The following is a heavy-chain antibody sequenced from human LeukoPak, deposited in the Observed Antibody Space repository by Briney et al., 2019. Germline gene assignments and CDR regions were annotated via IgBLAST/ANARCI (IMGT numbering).Heavy chain of an antibody. D-gene: IGHD2-21*02. CDR3: ARGLSYCGGDCGNYFDY. CDR1: GGSISSGDYY. V-gene: IGHV4-30-4*01. CDR2: IYYSGST. J-gene: IGHJ4*02. Sequence: PSETLSLTCTVSGGSISSGDYYWSWIRQPPGKGLEWIGYIYYSGSTYYNPSLKSRVTISVDASKNQFSLKLSSVTAADTAVYYCARGLSYCGGDCGNYFDYWGQGTLVTVSS.